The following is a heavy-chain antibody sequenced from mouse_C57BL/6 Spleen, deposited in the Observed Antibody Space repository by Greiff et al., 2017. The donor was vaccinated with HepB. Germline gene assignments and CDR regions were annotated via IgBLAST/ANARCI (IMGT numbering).Heavy chain of an antibody. CDR1: GFTFSDYG. CDR3: ARRKLGRSLPHYFDY. D-gene: IGHD4-1*01. V-gene: IGHV5-17*01. CDR2: ISSGSSTI. Sequence: DVKLVESGGGLVKPGGSLKLSCAASGFTFSDYGMHWVRQAPEKGLEWVAYISSGSSTIYYADTVKGRFTISRDNAKNTLFLQMTSLRSEDTAMYYCARRKLGRSLPHYFDYWGQGTTLTVSS. J-gene: IGHJ2*01.